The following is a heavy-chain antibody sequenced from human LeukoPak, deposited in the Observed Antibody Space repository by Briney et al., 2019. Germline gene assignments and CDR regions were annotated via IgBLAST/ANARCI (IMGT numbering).Heavy chain of an antibody. D-gene: IGHD3/OR15-3a*01. CDR1: GYTFTGYY. J-gene: IGHJ5*02. Sequence: ASVKVSCRASGYTFTGYYMHWWRQAPRQGLEWMRRINPHSGGTNYAQRFQGRVTMTRDTSISTAYMELSRLRSDDTAVYYCARGTIFGLNWFDPWGQGTLVTVSS. CDR3: ARGTIFGLNWFDP. CDR2: INPHSGGT. V-gene: IGHV1-2*06.